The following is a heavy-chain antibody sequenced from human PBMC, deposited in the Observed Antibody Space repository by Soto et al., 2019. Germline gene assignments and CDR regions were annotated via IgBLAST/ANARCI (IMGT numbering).Heavy chain of an antibody. CDR3: ARDQGRVFDF. V-gene: IGHV3-33*01. CDR2: IWSGGTSK. CDR1: GFIFSSYG. J-gene: IGHJ4*02. Sequence: GGSLRLSCAASGFIFSSYGMHWVRQAPGKGLEWLADIWSGGTSKFYADSVRGRFAISRDDSNNTLSLEMNSLRAEDTGVYYCARDQGRVFDFWGQGTLVTVSS.